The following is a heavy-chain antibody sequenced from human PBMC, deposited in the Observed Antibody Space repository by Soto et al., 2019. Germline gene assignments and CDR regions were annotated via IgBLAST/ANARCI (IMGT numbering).Heavy chain of an antibody. Sequence: FYCKAPAYTYTSYGISWVRQAPGQGLEWMGWISAYNGNTNYAQNLRGRVTMTTDASTSTAYMELRSLRYDDTAMYYCARDFTGWPPDGVDSWGQGTQVTVSS. J-gene: IGHJ4*02. V-gene: IGHV1-18*01. CDR1: AYTYTSYG. D-gene: IGHD3-16*01. CDR2: ISAYNGNT. CDR3: ARDFTGWPPDGVDS.